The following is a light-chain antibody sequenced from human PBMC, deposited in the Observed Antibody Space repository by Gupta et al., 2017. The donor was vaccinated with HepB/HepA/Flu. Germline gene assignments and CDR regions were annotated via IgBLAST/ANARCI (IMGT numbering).Light chain of an antibody. CDR1: HSLLHSDGNTY. CDR3: SQATHVGFT. V-gene: IGKV2-30*02. J-gene: IGKJ3*01. Sequence: DVVMTQSPLSLPVTLGQPASISCRSSHSLLHSDGNTYLTWFHQRPGQSPRRLICKVSNRDSGVPDRFSGSGSGTDFTLRISRVEAEDVGFYFCSQATHVGFTFGHGTKVEIK. CDR2: KVS.